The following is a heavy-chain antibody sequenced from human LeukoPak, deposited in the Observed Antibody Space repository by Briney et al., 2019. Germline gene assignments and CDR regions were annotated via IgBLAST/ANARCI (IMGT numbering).Heavy chain of an antibody. CDR1: GYTFTSYV. J-gene: IGHJ4*02. CDR2: MNPNSGNT. CDR3: ARVAAAGTEFDY. V-gene: IGHV1-8*01. Sequence: ASVKVSCKSSGYTFTSYVSNWVRQATGQGLEWMGWMNPNSGNTDYAQQFQRSVTLPRNTYISTAYLELSSLRSEDTAVYYSARVAAAGTEFDYWGQGTLVTLPS. D-gene: IGHD6-13*01.